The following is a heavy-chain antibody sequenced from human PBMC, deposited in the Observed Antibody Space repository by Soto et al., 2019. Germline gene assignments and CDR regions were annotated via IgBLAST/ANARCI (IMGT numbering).Heavy chain of an antibody. D-gene: IGHD5-18*01. CDR2: IYYGGST. CDR1: GGSGSSGSYY. Sequence: PSETLSPTCTVSGGSGSSGSYYWSWIRQPPGKGLEWIGYIYYGGSTNYNPSLKSRVTISVDTSKNQFSLKLSSVTAADTAVYYCARDTAMVNYADYYYGMDVWGQGTTVTVSS. CDR3: ARDTAMVNYADYYYGMDV. J-gene: IGHJ6*02. V-gene: IGHV4-61*01.